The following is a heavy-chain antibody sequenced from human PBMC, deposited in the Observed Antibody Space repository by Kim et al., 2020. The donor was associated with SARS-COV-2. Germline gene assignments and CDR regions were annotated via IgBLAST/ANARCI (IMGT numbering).Heavy chain of an antibody. J-gene: IGHJ5*02. CDR1: GYTFTGYY. CDR2: INPNSGGT. D-gene: IGHD3-10*01. Sequence: ASVKVSCKASGYTFTGYYMHWVRQAPGQGLEWMGWINPNSGGTNYAQKFQGRVTMTRDTSISTAYMELSRLRSDDTAVYYCARAVPRFHYYGSGSYYPWGQGTLVTVSS. CDR3: ARAVPRFHYYGSGSYYP. V-gene: IGHV1-2*02.